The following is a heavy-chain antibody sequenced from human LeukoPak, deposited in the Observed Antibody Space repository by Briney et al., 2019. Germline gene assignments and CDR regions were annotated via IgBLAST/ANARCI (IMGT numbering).Heavy chain of an antibody. D-gene: IGHD6-19*01. CDR3: AKGGLAAVFDH. CDR2: IYYDGSA. CDR1: GGSISSYY. Sequence: SETLSLTCTVSGGSISSYYWSWIRQPPGKGLEWVGYIYYDGSARYNPSLKSRVTMSVDTSKNQFSLKLYSVTAADTAVYYCAKGGLAAVFDHWGQGTLVTVSS. V-gene: IGHV4-59*01. J-gene: IGHJ4*02.